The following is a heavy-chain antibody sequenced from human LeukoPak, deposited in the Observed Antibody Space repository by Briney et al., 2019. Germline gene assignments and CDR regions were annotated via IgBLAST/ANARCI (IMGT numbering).Heavy chain of an antibody. CDR3: ARGGYSYGPYYYYMDV. Sequence: GGSLRLSCAASGFTLRRYVMNGVRAARGKGLEWVSCLTSSGSTIYYADTVKGRFTTSRDNAKNSLYLHMNTLRAEDTAVYYSARGGYSYGPYYYYMDVWGKGTTVTISS. CDR2: LTSSGSTI. CDR1: GFTLRRYV. V-gene: IGHV3-48*03. D-gene: IGHD5-18*01. J-gene: IGHJ6*03.